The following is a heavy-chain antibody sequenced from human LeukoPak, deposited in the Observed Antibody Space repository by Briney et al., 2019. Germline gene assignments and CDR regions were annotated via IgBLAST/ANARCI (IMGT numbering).Heavy chain of an antibody. CDR1: GFTFSTYA. CDR2: LSGSDVST. V-gene: IGHV3-23*01. J-gene: IGHJ6*03. CDR3: AKGYCSSSICYDYYYMDV. Sequence: PGGSLRLSCAASGFTFSTYAMSWVRQAPGKGLEWVSTLSGSDVSTYYADSVKGRFTTSRDNSKNTLYLQMNSLRAEDTVVYYCAKGYCSSSICYDYYYMDVWGRGTTVTVSS. D-gene: IGHD2-2*01.